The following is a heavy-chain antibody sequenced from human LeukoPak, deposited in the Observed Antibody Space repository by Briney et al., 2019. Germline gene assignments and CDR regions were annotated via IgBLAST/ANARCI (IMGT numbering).Heavy chain of an antibody. CDR1: GFTFSSYW. Sequence: PGGSLRLSCAASGFTFSSYWMSWVRQAPGKGLEWVANIKQDGSEKYYVDSVKGRFTISRDNAKNSLYLQMNSLRAEDTAVYYCARDEGDYYDSSGFDYWGQGTLVTVSS. V-gene: IGHV3-7*01. CDR3: ARDEGDYYDSSGFDY. CDR2: IKQDGSEK. J-gene: IGHJ4*02. D-gene: IGHD3-22*01.